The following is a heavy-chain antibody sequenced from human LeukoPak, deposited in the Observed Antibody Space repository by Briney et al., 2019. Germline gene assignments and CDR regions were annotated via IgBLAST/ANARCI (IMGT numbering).Heavy chain of an antibody. CDR2: TYYRAGWYD. CDR3: ARGITVAGSLTYSFDF. V-gene: IGHV6-1*01. D-gene: IGHD6-19*01. CDR1: GDTISSNSAT. Sequence: RSQTLSLTCAISGDTISSNSATWNWIRQSPSRGLEWLVRTYYRAGWYDDYAISLKSRVTINPDTSKNQFSLHLNSVIPEDTAVYYCARGITVAGSLTYSFDFWSQGALVTVCS. J-gene: IGHJ4*02.